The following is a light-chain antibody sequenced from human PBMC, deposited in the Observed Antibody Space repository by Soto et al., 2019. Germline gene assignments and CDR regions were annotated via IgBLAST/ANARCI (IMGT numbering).Light chain of an antibody. CDR1: QSISSW. V-gene: IGKV1-5*03. CDR3: QQYNSYPYT. Sequence: DIQMTQSPSTLSASVGDRVTITCRASQSISSWLAWYQQKPGKAPKLLIYKASSLESGVPSRFSGSGSGTEFTLNISSLQPYDFATYYCQQYNSYPYTFGQGTKLEIK. J-gene: IGKJ2*01. CDR2: KAS.